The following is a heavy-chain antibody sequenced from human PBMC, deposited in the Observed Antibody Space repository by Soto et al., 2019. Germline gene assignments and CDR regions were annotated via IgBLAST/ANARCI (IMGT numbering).Heavy chain of an antibody. D-gene: IGHD5-12*01. CDR2: IYYSGST. CDR1: GGSISSYY. CDR3: AREYWVRDGYNPGFDY. Sequence: SETLSLTCTVSGGSISSYYWSWIRQPPGKGLEWIGYIYYSGSTNYNPSFKSRVTISVDTSKNQFTLKLSSVTAADTAVYYCAREYWVRDGYNPGFDYWGQGTLVTVSS. J-gene: IGHJ4*02. V-gene: IGHV4-59*01.